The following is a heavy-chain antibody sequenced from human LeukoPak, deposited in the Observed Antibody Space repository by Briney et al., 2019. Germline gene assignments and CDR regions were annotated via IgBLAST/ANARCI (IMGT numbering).Heavy chain of an antibody. CDR2: INPSGGST. CDR1: GYTFTSYY. Sequence: ASVKVSCKASGYTFTSYYMHWVRQAPGQGLEWMGIINPSGGSTSYAQTIQSRVTMTRDTSTSTVSMELSSLRSEDTAVYYCARDRERDGYIWFDPWGQGTLVTVSS. V-gene: IGHV1-46*01. D-gene: IGHD5-24*01. J-gene: IGHJ5*02. CDR3: ARDRERDGYIWFDP.